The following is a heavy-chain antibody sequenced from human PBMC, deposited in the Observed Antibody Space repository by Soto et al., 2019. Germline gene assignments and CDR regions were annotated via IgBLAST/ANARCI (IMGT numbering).Heavy chain of an antibody. CDR3: ARDERVQSGRGSRIAAADATFYYYYYGMDV. CDR2: INPNSGGT. Sequence: ASVKVSCKASGYTFTGYYMHWVRQAPGQGLEWMGWINPNSGGTNYAQKFQGWVTMTRDTSISTAYMELSRLRSDDTAGYYCARDERVQSGRGSRIAAADATFYYYYYGMDVWGQGTTVTVSS. J-gene: IGHJ6*02. CDR1: GYTFTGYY. D-gene: IGHD6-13*01. V-gene: IGHV1-2*04.